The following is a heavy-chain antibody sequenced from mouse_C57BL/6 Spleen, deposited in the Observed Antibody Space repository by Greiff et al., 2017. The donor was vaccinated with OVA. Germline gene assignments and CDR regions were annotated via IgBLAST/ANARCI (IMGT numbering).Heavy chain of an antibody. CDR2: IYPGSGST. Sequence: QVQLKQPGAELVKPGASVKMSCKASGYTFTSYWITWVKQRPGQGLEWIGDIYPGSGSTNYNEKFKSKATLTVDTSSSTAYMQLSSLTSEDTAVYYCAKGGYDEGFAYWGQGTLVTVSA. J-gene: IGHJ3*01. CDR3: AKGGYDEGFAY. V-gene: IGHV1-55*01. D-gene: IGHD2-2*01. CDR1: GYTFTSYW.